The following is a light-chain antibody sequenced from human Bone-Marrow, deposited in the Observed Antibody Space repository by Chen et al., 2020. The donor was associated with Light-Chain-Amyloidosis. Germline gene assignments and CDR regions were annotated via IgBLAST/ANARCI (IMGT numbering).Light chain of an antibody. CDR3: QVWDSGSHHYV. J-gene: IGLJ1*01. CDR2: DDS. CDR1: NIGSTS. V-gene: IGLV3-21*02. Sequence: SYVLTQPSSVSVAPGQTATIACGGNNIGSTSVHWYQQKPGQAPVLVVYDDSDRRSGIPERFSGSNSGNTATLTISRVEAGDEADYYCQVWDSGSHHYVFGTGTKVTVL.